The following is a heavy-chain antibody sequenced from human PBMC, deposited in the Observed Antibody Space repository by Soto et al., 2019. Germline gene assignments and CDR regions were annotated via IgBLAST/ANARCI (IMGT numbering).Heavy chain of an antibody. CDR1: GYAFTSYY. V-gene: IGHV1-46*01. Sequence: ASVKVSCKASGYAFTSYYMHWVRQAPGQGLEWMGIINPSGGSTSYAQKFQGRVTMTRDTSTSTVYMELSSLRSEDTAVYYCARKEDYCSSTSCYGYYYGMDVWGQGTTVTVSS. CDR2: INPSGGST. CDR3: ARKEDYCSSTSCYGYYYGMDV. J-gene: IGHJ6*02. D-gene: IGHD2-2*01.